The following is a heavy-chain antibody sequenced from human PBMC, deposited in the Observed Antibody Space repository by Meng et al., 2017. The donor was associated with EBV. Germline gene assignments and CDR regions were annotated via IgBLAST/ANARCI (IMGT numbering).Heavy chain of an antibody. D-gene: IGHD3-10*01. J-gene: IGHJ4*02. V-gene: IGHV1-69*01. Sequence: QVRWVASAAGVKKHGSSVKVSCKTSGGPFRYYAISWVRQAPGQGLEWLGGFLPRLGAPNYAQKFHGRVKITADESTSTHYMDLSSLRSEDTAIYYCASESGRGYTPDYWGQGTLVTVSS. CDR3: ASESGRGYTPDY. CDR2: FLPRLGAP. CDR1: GGPFRYYA.